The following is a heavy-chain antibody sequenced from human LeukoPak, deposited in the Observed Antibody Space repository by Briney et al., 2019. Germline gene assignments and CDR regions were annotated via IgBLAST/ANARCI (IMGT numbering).Heavy chain of an antibody. CDR2: VYYSGIT. Sequence: PSETLSLTCTVSGGSISSDYWSWIRQPPGKGLEWIGDVYYSGITNYNPSLMSRLTRSVGKSKDQFSLKLTYLTAADTAVYYCARLLGWSGPINWFDPWGRGTLVTVSS. CDR1: GGSISSDY. D-gene: IGHD3-3*01. V-gene: IGHV4-59*08. CDR3: ARLLGWSGPINWFDP. J-gene: IGHJ5*02.